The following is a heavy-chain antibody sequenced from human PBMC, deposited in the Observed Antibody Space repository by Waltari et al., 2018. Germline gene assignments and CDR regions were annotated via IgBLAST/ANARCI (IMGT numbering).Heavy chain of an antibody. V-gene: IGHV4-61*09. J-gene: IGHJ4*02. Sequence: QVQLQESGPGLVKPSQTLSLTCTVSGGSISSGSYYWSWIRQPAGKGLEWIGYIYTSESTNYNPALKCRVTISVDTSKNQCSLKLSSVTAADTAVYYCTRDVSSDKVAHWGQGTLVTVSS. D-gene: IGHD5-12*01. CDR1: GGSISSGSYY. CDR2: IYTSEST. CDR3: TRDVSSDKVAH.